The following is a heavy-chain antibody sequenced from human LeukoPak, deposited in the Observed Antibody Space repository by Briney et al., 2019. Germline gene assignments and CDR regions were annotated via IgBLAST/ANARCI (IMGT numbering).Heavy chain of an antibody. CDR1: GYTFTSYG. CDR2: ISAYNGNT. CDR3: VSGPYYDYVWGSSTAAFDI. V-gene: IGHV1-18*01. Sequence: GASVKVSCKASGYTFTSYGISWVRQAPGQGLEWMGWISAYNGNTNYAQKLQGRVTMTTDTSTSTAYMELRSLRSDDTAVYYCVSGPYYDYVWGSSTAAFDIWGQGAMVTVSS. D-gene: IGHD3-16*01. J-gene: IGHJ3*02.